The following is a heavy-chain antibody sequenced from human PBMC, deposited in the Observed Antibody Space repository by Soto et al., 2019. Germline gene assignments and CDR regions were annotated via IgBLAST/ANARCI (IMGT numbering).Heavy chain of an antibody. D-gene: IGHD3-22*01. CDR3: ARGDGGSSGYRDFDY. Sequence: ASVKVSCKGSGYGFTTYGITWVRQAPGQGLEWMAWISAHNGNTNYAQKLQGRVTVTTDTSTSTAYMELRSLRSDDTAVYYCARGDGGSSGYRDFDYWGQGTLVTV. CDR1: GYGFTTYG. J-gene: IGHJ4*02. CDR2: ISAHNGNT. V-gene: IGHV1-18*01.